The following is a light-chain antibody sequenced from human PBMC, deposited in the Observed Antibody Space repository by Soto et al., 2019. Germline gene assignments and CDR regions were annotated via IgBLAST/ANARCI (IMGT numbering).Light chain of an antibody. CDR1: SSDVGGYNY. CDR3: SSFTSNGTVV. CDR2: DVT. Sequence: QSALTQPASVSGSPGQSITISCTGTSSDVGGYNYVSWYQQHPDTAPKLIIFDVTNRPSGISPRFSGSKSGNTASLTISGLQAEDEADYYCSSFTSNGTVVFGGGTQLTVL. J-gene: IGLJ7*01. V-gene: IGLV2-14*03.